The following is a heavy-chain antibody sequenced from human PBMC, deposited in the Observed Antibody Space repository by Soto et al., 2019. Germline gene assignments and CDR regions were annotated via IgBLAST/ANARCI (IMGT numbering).Heavy chain of an antibody. CDR3: AKYGSGRYYYMDV. CDR1: GGSISSSSYY. V-gene: IGHV4-39*01. CDR2: IYYSGST. J-gene: IGHJ6*03. D-gene: IGHD3-10*01. Sequence: QLQLQESGPGLVKPSETLSLTCTVSGGSISSSSYYWGWIRQPPGKGLEWIGSIYYSGSTYYNPSLKSRVTKPVDTSKNQFSLKLSSVTAADTAVYYCAKYGSGRYYYMDVWGKGTTVTVSS.